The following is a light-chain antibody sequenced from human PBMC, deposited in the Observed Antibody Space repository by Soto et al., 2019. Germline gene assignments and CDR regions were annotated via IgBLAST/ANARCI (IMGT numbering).Light chain of an antibody. CDR3: QKYNSVPYT. CDR2: AAS. J-gene: IGKJ2*01. V-gene: IGKV1-27*01. CDR1: QGISDY. Sequence: DIQMTQSPSSLSASVGDRVTITCRASQGISDYLAWYQQKPGRVPELLIFAASTLQSGVPSRFRGSGSGTDFTLTISSLQPEDVATYYCQKYNSVPYTFGQGTKLEIK.